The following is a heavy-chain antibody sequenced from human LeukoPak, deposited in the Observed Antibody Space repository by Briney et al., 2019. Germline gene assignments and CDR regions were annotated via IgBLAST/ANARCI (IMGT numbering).Heavy chain of an antibody. CDR3: ASGVWGITRALDY. V-gene: IGHV3-74*01. CDR1: GFTFSSYW. Sequence: QAGGSLRLSCAASGFTFSSYWMHWVRHAPGKGLVWVSRINSDGSSTSYADSVKGRCTISRDNAKNTLYLQMNSLRAEDPAVYYCASGVWGITRALDYWSQGTLVTVSS. D-gene: IGHD3-3*01. CDR2: INSDGSST. J-gene: IGHJ4*02.